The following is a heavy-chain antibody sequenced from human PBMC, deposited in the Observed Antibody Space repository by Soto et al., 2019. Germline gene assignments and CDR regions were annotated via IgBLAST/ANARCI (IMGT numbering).Heavy chain of an antibody. Sequence: GGSLRLSCAASGFTFSSYAMSWVRQAPGKGLEWVSAISGSGGSTYYADSVKGRFTISRDNSKNTLYLQMNSLRAEDTAVYYCAYWQHYYDSSGYYYVFDYWGQGTLVTVSS. V-gene: IGHV3-23*01. CDR2: ISGSGGST. CDR1: GFTFSSYA. CDR3: AYWQHYYDSSGYYYVFDY. J-gene: IGHJ4*02. D-gene: IGHD3-22*01.